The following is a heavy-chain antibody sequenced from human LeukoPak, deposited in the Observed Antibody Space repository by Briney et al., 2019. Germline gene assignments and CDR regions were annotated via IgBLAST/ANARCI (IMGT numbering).Heavy chain of an antibody. CDR1: GLTFSTYP. Sequence: GGSLRLSCAASGLTFSTYPMSWVRQAPGKGLEWVSTLTGSGGTTYYADSVKGRFTISRDNSKNTLYLQMNSLRAEDTAVYYCARDRLQSSGWYGGHYYYGMDVWGQGTTVTVSS. CDR3: ARDRLQSSGWYGGHYYYGMDV. V-gene: IGHV3-23*01. D-gene: IGHD6-19*01. J-gene: IGHJ6*02. CDR2: LTGSGGTT.